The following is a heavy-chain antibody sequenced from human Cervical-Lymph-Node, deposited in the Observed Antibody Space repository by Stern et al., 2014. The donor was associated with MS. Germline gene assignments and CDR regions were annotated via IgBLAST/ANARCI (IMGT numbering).Heavy chain of an antibody. D-gene: IGHD1-26*01. V-gene: IGHV1-8*01. CDR1: GYIFTSDD. CDR3: TKAWES. Sequence: VQLVQSGAEVKKPGASVKVSCKASGYIFTSDDINWVRQASGQGLEWMAWINPDRCDTGYAQKFQGRVTLTRDTSINTAYMEMTSLTSDDTAIYYCTKAWESWGQVTLITVSS. CDR2: INPDRCDT. J-gene: IGHJ5*02.